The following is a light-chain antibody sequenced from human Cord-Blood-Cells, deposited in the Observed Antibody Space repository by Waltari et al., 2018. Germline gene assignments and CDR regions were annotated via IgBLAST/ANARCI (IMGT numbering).Light chain of an antibody. Sequence: QSVLTQPPSASGTPGQRVTIFCSGSSSHLGSNYVYWYQQLPGTAPKLLIYRNNQRSSGDPDRFSGSNSGTSASLAISGLRSEDEADYYWAAWDDSLCGLYVFGTGTKVTVL. CDR2: RNN. CDR3: AAWDDSLCGLYV. J-gene: IGLJ1*01. V-gene: IGLV1-47*01. CDR1: SSHLGSNY.